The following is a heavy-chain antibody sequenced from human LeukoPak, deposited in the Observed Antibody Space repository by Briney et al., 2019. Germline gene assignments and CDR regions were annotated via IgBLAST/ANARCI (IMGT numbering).Heavy chain of an antibody. V-gene: IGHV1-8*01. CDR3: ARVDRTVADNGIDY. Sequence: ASVTVSFQSTAYTFTCYDINWVRQAAGKGLEWMGWMNHTRGNTGNPQKFRDGVIIPRNTSISAAYMELSSLRSEDTVVYYCARVDRTVADNGIDYCGQGTLGTVSS. D-gene: IGHD6-19*01. CDR1: AYTFTCYD. CDR2: MNHTRGNT. J-gene: IGHJ4*02.